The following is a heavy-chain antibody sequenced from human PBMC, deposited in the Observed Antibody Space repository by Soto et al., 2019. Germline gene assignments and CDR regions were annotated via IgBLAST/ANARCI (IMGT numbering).Heavy chain of an antibody. Sequence: GGSLRLSCAASGFTFSSYGMHWVRQAPGKGLEWVAVISYDGSNKYYADSVKGRFTISRDNSKNTLYLQMNSLRAEDTAVYYCAKGGQWLAWDYWGQGTLVTVSS. CDR2: ISYDGSNK. CDR1: GFTFSSYG. CDR3: AKGGQWLAWDY. D-gene: IGHD6-19*01. V-gene: IGHV3-30*18. J-gene: IGHJ4*02.